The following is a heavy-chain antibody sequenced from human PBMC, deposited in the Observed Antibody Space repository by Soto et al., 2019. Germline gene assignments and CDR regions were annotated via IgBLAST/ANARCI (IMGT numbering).Heavy chain of an antibody. Sequence: QVQLVQSGAEVKKPGASVKVSCKASGYTFTSYDIIWVRQATGQGLEWMGWMNPSTGNTDSAEKFQGRLTMTRSTSIRTVYMELSSVSFVDTAVYYCARGRIIVAGGFDPWGQGTLVTVSS. CDR2: MNPSTGNT. CDR1: GYTFTSYD. CDR3: ARGRIIVAGGFDP. J-gene: IGHJ5*02. V-gene: IGHV1-8*01. D-gene: IGHD5-12*01.